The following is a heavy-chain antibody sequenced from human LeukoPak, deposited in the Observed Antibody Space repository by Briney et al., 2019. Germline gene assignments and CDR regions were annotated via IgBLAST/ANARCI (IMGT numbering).Heavy chain of an antibody. J-gene: IGHJ4*02. CDR2: INHSGST. D-gene: IGHD3-9*01. V-gene: IGHV4-34*01. CDR3: ARGIRLRYFDWFSFDY. Sequence: SETLSLTCAVYGVSFSGYYWSWIRQPPGKGLEWIGEINHSGSTNYNPSLKSRVTISVDTSKNQFSLKLSSVTAADTAVYYCARGIRLRYFDWFSFDYWGQGTLVTVSS. CDR1: GVSFSGYY.